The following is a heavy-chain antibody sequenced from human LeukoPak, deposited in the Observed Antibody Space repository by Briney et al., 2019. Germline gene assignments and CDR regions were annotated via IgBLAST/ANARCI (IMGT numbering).Heavy chain of an antibody. CDR2: ISYSGST. D-gene: IGHD6-13*01. J-gene: IGHJ4*02. CDR3: ARGQYSGSWSYYFDY. CDR1: GGSISSYY. Sequence: SETLSLTCTVSGGSISSYYWNWIPQPPGKGLEWIGYISYSGSTNYNPSLKSRVTISLDTSKNQFSLQLSSVTAADTAVYYCARGQYSGSWSYYFDYWGQGTLVTASS. V-gene: IGHV4-59*01.